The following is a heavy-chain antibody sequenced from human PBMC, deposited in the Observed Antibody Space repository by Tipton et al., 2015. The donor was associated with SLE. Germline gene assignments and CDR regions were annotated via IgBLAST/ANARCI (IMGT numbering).Heavy chain of an antibody. CDR3: ARHIQPVGAFDI. CDR1: GFTFSSYA. CDR2: ISGSGGST. Sequence: SLRLSCAASGFTFSSYAMSWVRQAPGKGLEWVSAISGSGGSTYYADSVKGRFTISRDNSKNTLYLQMNSLRAEDTAVYYCARHIQPVGAFDIWGQGTMVTVSS. D-gene: IGHD5-18*01. V-gene: IGHV3-23*01. J-gene: IGHJ3*02.